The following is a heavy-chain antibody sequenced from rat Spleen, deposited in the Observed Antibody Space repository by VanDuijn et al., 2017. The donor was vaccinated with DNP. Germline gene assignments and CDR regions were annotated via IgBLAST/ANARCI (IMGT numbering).Heavy chain of an antibody. Sequence: EVQLVESGGDLVQPGRSLKLSCVASGFTFNNYWMTWIRQVPGKGLEWVATVSTSGSKTYYSDSAQGQFTVSRDDAKSTLYLQMNSLKSEDTATYYCARHDNFDWFAYWGQGTLVTVSS. CDR2: VSTSGSKT. CDR3: ARHDNFDWFAY. V-gene: IGHV5-31*01. D-gene: IGHD1-10*01. J-gene: IGHJ3*01. CDR1: GFTFNNYW.